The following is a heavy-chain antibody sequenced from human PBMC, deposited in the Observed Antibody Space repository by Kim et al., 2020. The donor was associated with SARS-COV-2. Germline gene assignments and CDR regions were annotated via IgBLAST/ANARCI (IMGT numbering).Heavy chain of an antibody. CDR3: AKMGELGYNYYYYGMDV. J-gene: IGHJ6*02. D-gene: IGHD3-16*01. CDR2: ISAIGGTT. Sequence: GGSLRLSCAASGFSFSSYAMSWVRQAPGKGPEWVSFISAIGGTTYYADSVKGRFTISRDNSKNTLYLQMNSLRGEDTALYYCAKMGELGYNYYYYGMDVWGQGTTVTVSS. CDR1: GFSFSSYA. V-gene: IGHV3-23*01.